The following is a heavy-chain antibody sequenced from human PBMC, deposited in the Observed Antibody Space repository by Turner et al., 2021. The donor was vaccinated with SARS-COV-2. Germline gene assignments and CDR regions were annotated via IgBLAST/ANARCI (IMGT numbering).Heavy chain of an antibody. CDR1: GFTFSSYA. CDR3: AKADRVMIVVVITLFDY. CDR2: ISGSGGTT. V-gene: IGHV3-23*01. D-gene: IGHD3-22*01. J-gene: IGHJ4*02. Sequence: EVQLLESGGGLVQPGGSLRLSCAASGFTFSSYAMSWVRQAPGKGLEWVSAISGSGGTTYYADSVKGRCTISRDNSKNTLYLQMNSLRAEDTAVYYCAKADRVMIVVVITLFDYWGQGTLVTVSS.